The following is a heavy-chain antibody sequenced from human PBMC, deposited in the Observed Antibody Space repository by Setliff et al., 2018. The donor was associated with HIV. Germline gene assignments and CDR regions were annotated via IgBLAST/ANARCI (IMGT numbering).Heavy chain of an antibody. CDR3: ARGFDYAQRPPLYYFDY. V-gene: IGHV4-28*03. CDR1: GGSISTSNW. D-gene: IGHD2-2*01. Sequence: SETLSLTCTVSGGSISTSNWWGWIRQTPGKGLEWIGYIYYSGSTNYNPSLKSRVTMSLDTSKNQFSLKLSSVTAADTAVYYCARGFDYAQRPPLYYFDYWGQGTLVTVSS. CDR2: IYYSGST. J-gene: IGHJ4*02.